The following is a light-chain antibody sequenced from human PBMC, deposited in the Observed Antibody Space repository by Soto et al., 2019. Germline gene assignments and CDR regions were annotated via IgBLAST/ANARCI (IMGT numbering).Light chain of an antibody. J-gene: IGKJ5*01. Sequence: IVMKNFAATMTVAPGARGTLYRMARRGISSYLAWYQQKPGQAPRLLIYDASTRATGIPARFSGSGSGTEFTLTISSLQSEDFAVYYCHQYNNWPPAFGQGTRLEI. CDR1: RGISSY. CDR2: DAS. V-gene: IGKV3-15*01. CDR3: HQYNNWPPA.